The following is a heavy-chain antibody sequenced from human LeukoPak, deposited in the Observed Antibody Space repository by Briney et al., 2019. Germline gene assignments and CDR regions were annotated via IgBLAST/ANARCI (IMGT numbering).Heavy chain of an antibody. V-gene: IGHV1-18*01. J-gene: IGHJ4*02. CDR1: GYTFRNYG. D-gene: IGHD6-13*01. CDR3: VRDPPQQLARLGFDY. Sequence: ASVKVSCKAFGYTFRNYGISWVRRAPGQGFEWMGWISASDGNTDYDQKFRDRFTMTTDTSASTAYMELRSLTSDDTAVYYCVRDPPQQLARLGFDYWGQGTLVTVSS. CDR2: ISASDGNT.